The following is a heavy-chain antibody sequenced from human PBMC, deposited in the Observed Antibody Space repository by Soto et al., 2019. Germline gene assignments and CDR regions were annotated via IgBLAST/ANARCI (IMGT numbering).Heavy chain of an antibody. V-gene: IGHV3-43D*04. CDR3: ARSTRIAVAGTLRYYYYGMDV. CDR1: GFTFDDYA. D-gene: IGHD6-19*01. Sequence: GSLRLSCAASGFTFDDYAMHWVRQAPGKGLEWVSLISWDGGSTYYADSVKGRFTISRDNSKNSLYLQMNSLRAEDTALYYCARSTRIAVAGTLRYYYYGMDVWGQGTTVTVSS. J-gene: IGHJ6*02. CDR2: ISWDGGST.